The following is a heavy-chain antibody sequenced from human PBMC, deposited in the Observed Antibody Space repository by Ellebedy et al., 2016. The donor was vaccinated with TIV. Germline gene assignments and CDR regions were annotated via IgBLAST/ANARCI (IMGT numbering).Heavy chain of an antibody. V-gene: IGHV1-2*02. J-gene: IGHJ6*03. CDR3: ARLFSSPHYYHYMDV. CDR2: INPNSGGT. CDR1: GYTFTGYY. Sequence: ASVKVSXKASGYTFTGYYMHWVRQAPGQGLEWMGWINPNSGGTNYAQKFQGRVTMTRDTSISTAYMELSRLRSDDTAVYYCARLFSSPHYYHYMDVWGKGTTVTVSS. D-gene: IGHD6-13*01.